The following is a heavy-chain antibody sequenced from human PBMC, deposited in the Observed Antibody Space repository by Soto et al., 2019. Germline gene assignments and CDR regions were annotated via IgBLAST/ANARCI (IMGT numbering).Heavy chain of an antibody. D-gene: IGHD3-3*01. Sequence: ASVKVSCKASGYTFTSYGITWVRQAPGQGLEWMGGISGYNGYTNYVQYFQGRVTMTTDTSTSTAYMELRSLRSDDPAVYYCARAQYSRSLDWLLSGGMDAWGQGTTVTVSS. J-gene: IGHJ6*02. V-gene: IGHV1-18*01. CDR1: GYTFTSYG. CDR3: ARAQYSRSLDWLLSGGMDA. CDR2: ISGYNGYT.